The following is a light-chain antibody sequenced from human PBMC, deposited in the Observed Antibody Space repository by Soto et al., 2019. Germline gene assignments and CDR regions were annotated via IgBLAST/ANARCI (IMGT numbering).Light chain of an antibody. J-gene: IGKJ1*01. Sequence: EIVLTPSPASLSFSGWERSTLCAGASQSVSSYLAWYQQKPGQGPRLLIYDASNRATGIPARFSGSGSGTDFTLTISSLEPEDFAVYYCQQRNNWPWTFGQGTKVDIK. V-gene: IGKV3-11*01. CDR1: QSVSSY. CDR3: QQRNNWPWT. CDR2: DAS.